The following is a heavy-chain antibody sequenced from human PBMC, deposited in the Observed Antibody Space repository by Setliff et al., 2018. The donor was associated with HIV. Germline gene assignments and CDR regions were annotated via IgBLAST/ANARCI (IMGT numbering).Heavy chain of an antibody. CDR2: IYYTGTT. CDR3: ARHGGYSGYPYYYYYYMDV. CDR1: GASIGSDNYY. J-gene: IGHJ6*03. Sequence: LSLTCIVSGASIGSDNYYWGWIRQPPGKGLEWIGNIYYTGTTYYNPSLKSRVTISVDTSKNQFSLNLSSVTAGDTAVYYCARHGGYSGYPYYYYYYMDVWG. D-gene: IGHD5-12*01. V-gene: IGHV4-39*01.